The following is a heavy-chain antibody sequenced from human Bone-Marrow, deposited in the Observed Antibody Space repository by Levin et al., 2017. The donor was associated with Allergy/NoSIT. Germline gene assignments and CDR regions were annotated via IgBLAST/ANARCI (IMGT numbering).Heavy chain of an antibody. CDR3: TRLPTGTTLGVDY. CDR2: IRSKANSYAT. J-gene: IGHJ4*02. D-gene: IGHD1-7*01. V-gene: IGHV3-73*01. CDR1: GFTFSGSA. Sequence: GESLKISCAASGFTFSGSAMHWVRQASGKGLEWVGRIRSKANSYATAYAASVKGRFTISRDDSKNTAYLQMNSLKTEDTAVYYCTRLPTGTTLGVDYWGQGTLVTVSS.